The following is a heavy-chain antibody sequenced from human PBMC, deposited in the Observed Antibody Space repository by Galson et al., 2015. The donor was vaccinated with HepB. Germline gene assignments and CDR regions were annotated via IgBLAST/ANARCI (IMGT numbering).Heavy chain of an antibody. V-gene: IGHV3-30-3*01. CDR3: ARGCSSTSCYYDDSGKYYFDY. Sequence: SLRLSCAASGFTFSSYAMHWVRQAPGKGLEWVAVISYDGSNKYYADSVKGRFTISRDNSKNTLYLQMNSLRAEDTAVYYCARGCSSTSCYYDDSGKYYFDYWGQGTLVTVSS. CDR1: GFTFSSYA. D-gene: IGHD2-2*01. CDR2: ISYDGSNK. J-gene: IGHJ4*02.